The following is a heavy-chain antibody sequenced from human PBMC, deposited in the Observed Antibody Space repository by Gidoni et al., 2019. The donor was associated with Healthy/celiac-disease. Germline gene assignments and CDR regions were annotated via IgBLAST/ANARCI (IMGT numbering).Heavy chain of an antibody. J-gene: IGHJ4*02. Sequence: QVQLVQSGAEVKKPGSSVKVAGKASGGNFSSYAISWVRQAPGQGLEWMGGSIPIFGTANYAQKFQGRVTITADESTSTAYMELSSLRSEDTAVYYCARVCTGLHGGNFDYWGQGTLVTVSS. CDR2: SIPIFGTA. CDR1: GGNFSSYA. D-gene: IGHD2-15*01. V-gene: IGHV1-69*01. CDR3: ARVCTGLHGGNFDY.